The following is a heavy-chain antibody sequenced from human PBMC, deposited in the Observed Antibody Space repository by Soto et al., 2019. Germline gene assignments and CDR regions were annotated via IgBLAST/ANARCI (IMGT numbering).Heavy chain of an antibody. CDR3: VRDWQLSP. CDR1: GYTLTNYG. CDR2: ISGHNGNT. J-gene: IGHJ5*02. V-gene: IGHV1-18*01. D-gene: IGHD1-1*01. Sequence: QVQLVQSGDEVKKTGASVKVSCRASGYTLTNYGISWVRQAPGQGLFWMGWISGHNGNTLYAQNVQGILILTIDTSTNTAYMELMSLKIDDTAMYYCVRDWQLSPWGQGTLVTVSS.